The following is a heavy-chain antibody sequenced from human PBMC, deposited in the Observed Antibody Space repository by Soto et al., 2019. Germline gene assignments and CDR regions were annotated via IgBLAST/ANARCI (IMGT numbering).Heavy chain of an antibody. CDR3: AIRRGYCSSTSCYGAFDI. CDR2: ISAYNGNT. Sequence: ASVKVSCKASGYTFTSYGISWVRQAPGQGLEWMGWISAYNGNTNYAQKLQGRVTMTTDTSTSTAYMELRSLRSDDTAVYYCAIRRGYCSSTSCYGAFDIWGQGTMVTVSS. D-gene: IGHD2-2*01. CDR1: GYTFTSYG. V-gene: IGHV1-18*04. J-gene: IGHJ3*02.